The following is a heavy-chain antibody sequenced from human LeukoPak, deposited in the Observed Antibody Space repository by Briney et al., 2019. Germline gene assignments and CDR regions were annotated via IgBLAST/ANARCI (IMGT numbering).Heavy chain of an antibody. V-gene: IGHV1-8*01. CDR2: MNPNSGNT. J-gene: IGHJ6*02. D-gene: IGHD2-2*01. CDR3: ARGWRGYCSSTSCYPQGPGYYYGMDV. CDR1: GYTFTSYD. Sequence: ASVKVSCKASGYTFTSYDINWVRQATGQGLEWMGWMNPNSGNTGYAQKFQGRVTMTRNTSISTAYMELSSLRSEDTAVYYCARGWRGYCSSTSCYPQGPGYYYGMDVWGQGTTVTVSS.